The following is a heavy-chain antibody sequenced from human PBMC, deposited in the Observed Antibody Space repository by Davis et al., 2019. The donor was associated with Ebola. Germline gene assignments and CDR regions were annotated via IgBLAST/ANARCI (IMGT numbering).Heavy chain of an antibody. J-gene: IGHJ4*02. CDR2: MNPNSGNT. Sequence: ASVKVSCKASGYTFTSYDINWVRQATGQGLEWMGWMNPNSGNTGYAQKFQGRVTMTRNTSISTAYMELSSLRSEDTAVYYCARVGYCSGGSCYRASDYWGQGTLVTVSS. CDR3: ARVGYCSGGSCYRASDY. CDR1: GYTFTSYD. D-gene: IGHD2-15*01. V-gene: IGHV1-8*01.